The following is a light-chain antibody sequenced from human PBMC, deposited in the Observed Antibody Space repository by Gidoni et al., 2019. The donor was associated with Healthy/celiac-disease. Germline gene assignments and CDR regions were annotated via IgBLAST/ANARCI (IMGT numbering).Light chain of an antibody. J-gene: IGKJ2*01. Sequence: DIVITPSPDSLVGSLGERATINCKSSQSVLYSSNNKNYLAWYQQKPGQPPKLLIYWASTRESGVPYRFSGSGSGTDFTLTISSLQAEDVAVYYCQQYYSTPYTFGQGTKLEIK. V-gene: IGKV4-1*01. CDR3: QQYYSTPYT. CDR2: WAS. CDR1: QSVLYSSNNKNY.